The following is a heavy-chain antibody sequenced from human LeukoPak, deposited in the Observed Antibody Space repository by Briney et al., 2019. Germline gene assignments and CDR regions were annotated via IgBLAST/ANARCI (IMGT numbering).Heavy chain of an antibody. CDR2: IRYDGSNK. CDR3: ARMLRGWFDP. J-gene: IGHJ5*02. D-gene: IGHD3-16*01. Sequence: GGSLRLSCAASGFAFSSYGMQWVRQAPGKGLEWVAFIRYDGSNKYYVDSVKGRFTISRDNSKNTLYLQMNSLRAEDTAVYYCARMLRGWFDPWGQGTLVTVSS. V-gene: IGHV3-30*02. CDR1: GFAFSSYG.